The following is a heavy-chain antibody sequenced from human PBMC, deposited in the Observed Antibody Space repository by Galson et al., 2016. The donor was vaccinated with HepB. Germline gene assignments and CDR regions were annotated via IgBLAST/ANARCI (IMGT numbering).Heavy chain of an antibody. CDR1: GFTFRNYG. CDR2: IWYDGNNK. J-gene: IGHJ6*02. D-gene: IGHD5-24*01. V-gene: IGHV3-33*06. CDR3: VKDLGGAGWLQSGRITYYGMDV. Sequence: SLRLSCAASGFTFRNYGTHWVRQAPGKGLEWVAAIWYDGNNKYYADSVKGRFTISRDNSKNTLYLQMNSLRVEDTAVYFWVKDLGGAGWLQSGRITYYGMDVWGQGTTVTVSS.